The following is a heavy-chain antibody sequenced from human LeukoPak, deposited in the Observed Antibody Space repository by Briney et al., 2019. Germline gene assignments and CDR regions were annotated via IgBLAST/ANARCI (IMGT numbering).Heavy chain of an antibody. V-gene: IGHV4-34*01. CDR2: INHSGST. CDR3: ARALYSSVLGDAFDI. J-gene: IGHJ3*02. CDR1: GGSFSGYY. Sequence: SETLSLTCAVYGGSFSGYYWSWIRQPPGKGLEWIGEINHSGSTNYNPSLKSRVTISVDTSKNQFSLKLGSVTAADTAVYYCARALYSSVLGDAFDIWGQGTMVTVSS. D-gene: IGHD6-19*01.